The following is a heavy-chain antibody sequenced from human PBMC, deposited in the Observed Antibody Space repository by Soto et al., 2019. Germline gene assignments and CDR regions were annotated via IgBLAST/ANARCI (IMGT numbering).Heavy chain of an antibody. Sequence: PGESLKISCAASGFTFSSYGMHWVRQAPGKGLEWVAVIWYDGSNKYYADSVKGRFTISRDNSKNTLYLQMTSLRAEDTAVYYCARPYCRGGSCYYYFDYWGQGTLVTVSS. CDR3: ARPYCRGGSCYYYFDY. J-gene: IGHJ4*02. CDR2: IWYDGSNK. D-gene: IGHD2-15*01. CDR1: GFTFSSYG. V-gene: IGHV3-33*01.